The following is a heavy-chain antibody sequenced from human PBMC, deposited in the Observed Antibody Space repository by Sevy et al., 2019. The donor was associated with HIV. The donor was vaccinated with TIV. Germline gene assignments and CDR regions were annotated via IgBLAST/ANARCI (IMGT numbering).Heavy chain of an antibody. CDR2: IKQDGSEK. V-gene: IGHV3-7*01. Sequence: GGSLRLSCAASGFSFSWYWMSGVRQTPEKGLEWVANIKQDGSEKNYVDSVKGRFTISRDNSRNSLFLQMNSLRTEDTAVYYCALERLSSNVAEYFQNWGQGTLVTVSS. D-gene: IGHD1-1*01. CDR1: GFSFSWYW. CDR3: ALERLSSNVAEYFQN. J-gene: IGHJ1*01.